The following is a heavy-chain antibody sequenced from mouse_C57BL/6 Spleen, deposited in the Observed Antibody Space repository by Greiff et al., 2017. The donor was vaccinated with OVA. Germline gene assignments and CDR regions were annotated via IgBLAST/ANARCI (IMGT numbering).Heavy chain of an antibody. CDR2: IDPETGGT. D-gene: IGHD4-1*01. CDR1: GYTFTDYE. J-gene: IGHJ2*01. V-gene: IGHV1-15*01. CDR3: TREKTGTYDD. Sequence: VQLQQSGAELVRPGASVTLSCKASGYTFTDYEMHWVKQTPVHGLEWIGAIDPETGGTAYNQKFKGKAILTADKSSSTAYMELRSLTSEDSAVYYCTREKTGTYDDWGQGTTLTVSS.